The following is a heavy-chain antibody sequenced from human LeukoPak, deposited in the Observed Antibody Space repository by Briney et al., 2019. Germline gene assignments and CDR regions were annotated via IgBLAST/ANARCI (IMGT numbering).Heavy chain of an antibody. CDR2: INPNSGGT. V-gene: IGHV1-2*02. D-gene: IGHD4-23*01. CDR1: GYTFTNYY. CDR3: ARREYGDYGGLDY. Sequence: ASVKVSCKASGYTFTNYYMHWVRQAPGQGLEWMGWINPNSGGTNYAQKFQGRVTMTRDTSISTAYMELSRLRSDDTAVYYCARREYGDYGGLDYWGQGTLVTVSS. J-gene: IGHJ4*02.